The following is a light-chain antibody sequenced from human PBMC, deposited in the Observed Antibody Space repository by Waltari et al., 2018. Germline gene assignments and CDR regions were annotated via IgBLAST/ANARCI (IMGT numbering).Light chain of an antibody. J-gene: IGLJ2*01. Sequence: QSILAQSPSASGAPGQSVPLPCSGAPSNLGHNSVRWYQPPPGMAPKVLIYRNDQRTSGVPDRFSASKSDASASASLTISGLQPGDEGDYFCAAWDDSLNGVVFGGGTKLTVL. CDR2: RND. CDR1: PSNLGHNS. CDR3: AAWDDSLNGVV. V-gene: IGLV1-44*01.